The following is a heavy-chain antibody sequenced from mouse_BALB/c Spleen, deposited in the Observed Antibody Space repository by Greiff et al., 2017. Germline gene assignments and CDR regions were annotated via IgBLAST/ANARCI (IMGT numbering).Heavy chain of an antibody. Sequence: EVKVVESGGDLVKPGGSLKLSCAASGFTFSSYGMSWVRQTPDKRLEWVATISSGGSYTYYPDSVKGRFTISRDNAKNTLYLQMSSLKSEDTAMYYCARHGGSDDGYFYAMDYWGQGTSVTVSA. V-gene: IGHV5-6*01. D-gene: IGHD2-3*01. CDR2: ISSGGSYT. J-gene: IGHJ4*01. CDR1: GFTFSSYG. CDR3: ARHGGSDDGYFYAMDY.